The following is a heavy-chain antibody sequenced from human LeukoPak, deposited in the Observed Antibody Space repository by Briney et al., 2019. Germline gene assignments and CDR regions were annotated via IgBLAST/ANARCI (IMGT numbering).Heavy chain of an antibody. CDR2: IYYSGST. CDR1: GGSISSSSYY. V-gene: IGHV4-39*07. Sequence: PSETLSLTCTVSGGSISSSSYYWGWIRQPPGKGLEWIGSIYYSGSTNQNPSLKSRVTISIDTSKNQFSLKLSSVTAADTAVYYCARGYGSGSYFVYWGQGTLVTVSS. CDR3: ARGYGSGSYFVY. J-gene: IGHJ4*02. D-gene: IGHD3-10*01.